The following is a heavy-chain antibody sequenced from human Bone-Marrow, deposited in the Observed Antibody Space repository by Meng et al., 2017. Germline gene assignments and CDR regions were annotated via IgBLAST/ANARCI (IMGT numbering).Heavy chain of an antibody. Sequence: LSLTCAASGFTFSNAWMSWVRQAPGKGLEWVGRIKSKTDGGTTDYAAPVKGRFTISRDDSKNTLYLQMNSLKTEDTAVYYCTTRVYDYVWGSYRYTKKQLDYWGQGTLVTVSS. CDR3: TTRVYDYVWGSYRYTKKQLDY. CDR2: IKSKTDGGTT. CDR1: GFTFSNAW. J-gene: IGHJ4*02. V-gene: IGHV3-15*01. D-gene: IGHD3-16*02.